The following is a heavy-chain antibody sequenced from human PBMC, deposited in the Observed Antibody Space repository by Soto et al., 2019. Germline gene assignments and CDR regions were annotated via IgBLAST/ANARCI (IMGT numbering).Heavy chain of an antibody. J-gene: IGHJ6*02. D-gene: IGHD2-15*01. V-gene: IGHV5-10-1*01. CDR2: IDPSDSYT. CDR1: GYSFTSYW. CDR3: ASCSGGSYPNYYYYGMDV. Sequence: PGESLKISCKGSGYSFTSYWISWVRQMPGKGLEWMGRIDPSDSYTNYSPSFQGHVTISADKSISTAYLQWSSLKASDTAMYYCASCSGGSYPNYYYYGMDVWGQGTTVTVSS.